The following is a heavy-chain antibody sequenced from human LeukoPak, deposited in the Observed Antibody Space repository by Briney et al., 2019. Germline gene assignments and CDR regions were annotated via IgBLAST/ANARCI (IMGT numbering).Heavy chain of an antibody. J-gene: IGHJ4*02. CDR1: GGSFSGYY. CDR2: INHSGST. Sequence: PSETLSLTCAVYGGSFSGYYWSWIRQPPGKGLEWIGEINHSGSTNYNPSLKSRVTISVDTSKNQFSLKLSSVTAADTAVYYCARRHGATNFDYWGQGTLVTVSS. CDR3: ARRHGATNFDY. D-gene: IGHD5-12*01. V-gene: IGHV4-34*01.